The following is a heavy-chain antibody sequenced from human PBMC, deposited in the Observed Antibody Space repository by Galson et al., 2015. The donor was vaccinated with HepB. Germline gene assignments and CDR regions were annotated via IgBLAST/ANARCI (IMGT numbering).Heavy chain of an antibody. J-gene: IGHJ4*02. CDR3: VGPRGNYDWDLLY. CDR2: LWYDASNQ. V-gene: IGHV3-33*01. D-gene: IGHD3-22*01. Sequence: SLRLSCAASGFTFNNQAWHWVRQAPGKGLEWVAALWYDASNQYYAESVKGRFTLSRDNSMNTLYLHMDSLRAADTAVYFCVGPRGNYDWDLLYWGQGTLVTVS. CDR1: GFTFNNQA.